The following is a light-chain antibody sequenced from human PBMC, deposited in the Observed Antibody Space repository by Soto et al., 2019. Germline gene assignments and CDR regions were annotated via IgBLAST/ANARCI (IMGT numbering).Light chain of an antibody. CDR2: DAS. V-gene: IGKV1-5*01. Sequence: DIQMTQSPSTLSASVGDRVTITCRASQSISRWLAWHQQKPGKAPRLLIYDASNLQRGVPSRFSGSGSGTEFTLTITTLQPEDFATYYWQQYSDYSGMFGQGTKVEIK. CDR3: QQYSDYSGM. J-gene: IGKJ1*01. CDR1: QSISRW.